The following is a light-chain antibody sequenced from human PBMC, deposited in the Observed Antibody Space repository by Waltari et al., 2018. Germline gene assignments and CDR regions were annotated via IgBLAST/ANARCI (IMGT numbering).Light chain of an antibody. CDR1: NSVLGSYNL. J-gene: IGLJ2*01. V-gene: IGLV2-23*02. CDR2: EVN. CDR3: CSYAGTPRVV. Sequence: QSALTQPATLSESPGQSITISCTWTNSVLGSYNLVAWYHQHPGKAPKVIIFEVNKRPSGVSNRFSGSKSGNTASLTVSGLHPEDEADYYCCSYAGTPRVVFGGGTKLTVL.